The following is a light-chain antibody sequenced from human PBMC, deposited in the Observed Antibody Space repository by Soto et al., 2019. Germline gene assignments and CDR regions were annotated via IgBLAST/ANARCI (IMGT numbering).Light chain of an antibody. Sequence: QSVLTQPPSASGSPGHSVTISCAGTRSDFGNYKSVSWYQQHPGKAPKLIIYEITKRPSGVPHRFSGSKSGNTASLTVSGLQAEDEAHYYCCSHAGFNTPYVFATGTKLTVL. CDR3: CSHAGFNTPYV. V-gene: IGLV2-8*01. J-gene: IGLJ1*01. CDR1: RSDFGNYKS. CDR2: EIT.